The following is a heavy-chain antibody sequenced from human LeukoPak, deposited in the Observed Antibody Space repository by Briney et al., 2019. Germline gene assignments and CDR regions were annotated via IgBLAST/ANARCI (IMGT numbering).Heavy chain of an antibody. D-gene: IGHD3-3*01. J-gene: IGHJ6*03. Sequence: SETLSLXCAVYGGSFSGYYWSWIRQPPGKGLEWIGEINHSGSTNYNPSLKSRVTISVDTSKNQFSLKLSSVTAADTAVYYCARLREVIITVNYYYYMDVWGKGTTVTVSS. CDR1: GGSFSGYY. CDR3: ARLREVIITVNYYYYMDV. CDR2: INHSGST. V-gene: IGHV4-34*01.